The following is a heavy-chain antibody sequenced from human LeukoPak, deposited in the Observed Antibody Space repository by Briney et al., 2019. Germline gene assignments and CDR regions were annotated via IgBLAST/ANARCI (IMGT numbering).Heavy chain of an antibody. CDR2: TSYDGSNK. J-gene: IGHJ6*04. CDR1: GFTFSSYG. V-gene: IGHV3-30*18. Sequence: GGSLRLSCAASGFTFSSYGMHWVRQSPGKGLEWVAVTSYDGSNKYYADSVKGRFTISRDNSENTLYLQMNSLRPEDTAVYYCAKVLGYDFWSPAMDVWGKGTTVTVSS. CDR3: AKVLGYDFWSPAMDV. D-gene: IGHD3-3*01.